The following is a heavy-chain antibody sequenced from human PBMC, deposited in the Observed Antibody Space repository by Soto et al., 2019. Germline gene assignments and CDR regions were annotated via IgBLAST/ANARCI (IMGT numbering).Heavy chain of an antibody. V-gene: IGHV1-69*01. CDR3: ARGRIVPVAPPGDVLYYYAMDV. D-gene: IGHD3-10*01. CDR1: GGTLSSYG. CDR2: IIPVFGTP. Sequence: QVHLVQPGAEVQKPGSSVKVPCKASGGTLSSYGVSWIRQVPGQGLEWLGGIIPVFGTPTYAHHLQGRVTITADASMDTVYMELSGLTSEDSALYYCARGRIVPVAPPGDVLYYYAMDVWGQGTTVTVSS. J-gene: IGHJ6*02.